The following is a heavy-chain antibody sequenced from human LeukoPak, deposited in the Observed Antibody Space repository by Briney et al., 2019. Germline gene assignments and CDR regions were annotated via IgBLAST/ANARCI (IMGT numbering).Heavy chain of an antibody. J-gene: IGHJ4*02. Sequence: PSGTLSLTCTVSGGSISSYYWSWIRQPPGKGLEWIGYIYYSGSTNYNPSLKSRVTISVDTSKNQFSLKLSSVTAADTAVYYCARDGHEGEWLVWGQGTLVTVSS. V-gene: IGHV4-59*01. CDR2: IYYSGST. CDR1: GGSISSYY. CDR3: ARDGHEGEWLV. D-gene: IGHD3-3*01.